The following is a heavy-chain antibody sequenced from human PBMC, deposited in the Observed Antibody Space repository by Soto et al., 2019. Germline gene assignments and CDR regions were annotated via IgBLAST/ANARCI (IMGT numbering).Heavy chain of an antibody. CDR3: AYCGYYSSSWFPDY. V-gene: IGHV3-20*04. D-gene: IGHD6-13*01. Sequence: PGGSLRLSCAASGFTFDDYGMSWVRQVPGKGLEWVSGINWNSGSTGYADSLKSRLTITKDTSKNQVVLTMTNMDSVDTATYYCAYCGYYSSSWFPDYWGQGTLVTVSS. CDR2: INWNSGST. CDR1: GFTFDDYG. J-gene: IGHJ4*02.